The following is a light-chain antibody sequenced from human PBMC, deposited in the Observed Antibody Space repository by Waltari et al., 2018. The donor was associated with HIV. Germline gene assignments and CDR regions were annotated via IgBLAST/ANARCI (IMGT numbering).Light chain of an antibody. Sequence: QSALTPPPSASGSPGQSVTISCTGTSSDVGGSTYVSWYQQHPGKAPKLMIYEVNKRPSGVPDRFSGSKSANTASLTVSGLQADDEADYYCNSYAGSNNWVFGGGTKLTVL. J-gene: IGLJ3*02. V-gene: IGLV2-8*01. CDR1: SSDVGGSTY. CDR3: NSYAGSNNWV. CDR2: EVN.